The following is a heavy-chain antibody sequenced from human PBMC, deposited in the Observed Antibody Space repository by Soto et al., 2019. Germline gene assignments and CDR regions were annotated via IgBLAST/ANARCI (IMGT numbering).Heavy chain of an antibody. V-gene: IGHV4-34*01. CDR1: GGSFSGYY. CDR3: ARAGGYSSAFDY. CDR2: INHSGST. Sequence: SETLSLTCAVYGGSFSGYYWSWIRQPPGKGLEWIGEINHSGSTNYNPSLKSRVTISVDTSKNQFSLKLSSVTAADTAVYYCARAGGYSSAFDYWGQGTLVTVSA. J-gene: IGHJ4*02. D-gene: IGHD6-19*01.